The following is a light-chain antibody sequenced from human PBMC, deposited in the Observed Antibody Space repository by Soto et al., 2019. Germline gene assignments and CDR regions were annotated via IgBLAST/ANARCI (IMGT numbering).Light chain of an antibody. J-gene: IGKJ1*01. CDR2: KAS. CDR1: DSVSSW. CDR3: QQYVTAFRS. V-gene: IGKV1-5*03. Sequence: IQMTQSPSSLSASVGDRVTITCRASDSVSSWLAWYQQKPGTAPKLLIYKASSLQSGVPSRFSGSGSGTEFTLTISSLQPDDFATYYCQQYVTAFRSFGQGTKVDIK.